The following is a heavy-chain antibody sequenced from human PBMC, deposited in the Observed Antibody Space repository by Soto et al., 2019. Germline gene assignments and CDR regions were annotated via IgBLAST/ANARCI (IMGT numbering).Heavy chain of an antibody. CDR1: GGSISSGVYS. D-gene: IGHD4-4*01. V-gene: IGHV4-61*08. Sequence: PSETLSLTCAVSGGSISSGVYSWIWIRQPPGKGLEWIGYVFYTGRANYNASLKSRVSISLDTSNYQFSLKLSSVTAADTAVYYCARDGDGRMTTTPYYYNGMDVWGPGTTVTVSS. J-gene: IGHJ6*02. CDR3: ARDGDGRMTTTPYYYNGMDV. CDR2: VFYTGRA.